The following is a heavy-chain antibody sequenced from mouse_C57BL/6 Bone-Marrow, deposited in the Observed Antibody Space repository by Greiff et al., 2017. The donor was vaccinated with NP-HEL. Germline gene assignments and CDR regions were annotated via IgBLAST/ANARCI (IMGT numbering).Heavy chain of an antibody. D-gene: IGHD2-2*01. CDR1: GYSITSDY. V-gene: IGHV3-8*01. Sequence: DVQLQESGPGLAKPSQTRSLTCSVTGYSITSDYWNWIRKFPGNKLEYMGYISYSGSTYYNPSLKSRISITRDTSKNQYYLQLNSVTTEDTATYYCARSPLWLRRNYYAMDYWGQGTSVTVSS. CDR2: ISYSGST. J-gene: IGHJ4*01. CDR3: ARSPLWLRRNYYAMDY.